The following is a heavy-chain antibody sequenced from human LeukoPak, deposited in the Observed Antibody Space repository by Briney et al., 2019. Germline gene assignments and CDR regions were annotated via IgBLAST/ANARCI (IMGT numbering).Heavy chain of an antibody. V-gene: IGHV3-23*01. D-gene: IGHD1-14*01. CDR2: ISSSGGGT. J-gene: IGHJ4*02. CDR1: EFTFSTYV. Sequence: GGSLRLSCATSEFTFSTYVMTWVRQAPGKGLEWVSAISSSGGGTYYADSVKGRFTISRDNSKNTLYLQMNSLRAEDTAVYYCARSGREPDPVDYWGQGTLVTVSS. CDR3: ARSGREPDPVDY.